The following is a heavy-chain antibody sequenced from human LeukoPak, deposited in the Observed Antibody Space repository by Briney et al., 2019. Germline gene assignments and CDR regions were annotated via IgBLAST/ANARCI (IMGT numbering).Heavy chain of an antibody. V-gene: IGHV3-30*03. CDR2: ISYDGSYK. Sequence: GGSLRLSCAASGFIFSSHGMNWVRQAPGKGLDWVTFISYDGSYKFYADSVKGRFTISRDNSKNTLYLQMNSLRAEETAVYYCARGTNIIVVPAADTPPDWFDPWGPGTLVTVSS. CDR1: GFIFSSHG. J-gene: IGHJ5*02. D-gene: IGHD2-2*01. CDR3: ARGTNIIVVPAADTPPDWFDP.